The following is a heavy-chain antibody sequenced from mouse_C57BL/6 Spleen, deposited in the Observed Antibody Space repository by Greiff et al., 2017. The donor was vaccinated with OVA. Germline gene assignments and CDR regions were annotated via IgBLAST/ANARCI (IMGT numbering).Heavy chain of an antibody. CDR2: INPNTGGT. Sequence: VQLKESGPELVKPGASVTIPCKASGYTFTDYNMDWVQQSPGKSLEWIGDINPNTGGTIYKQKFKGKATLTVDKSSSTAYMELRSLTAEDTAVYYCAREGGSYWGQGTTLTVSS. V-gene: IGHV1-18*01. CDR3: AREGGSY. J-gene: IGHJ2*01. D-gene: IGHD1-1*01. CDR1: GYTFTDYN.